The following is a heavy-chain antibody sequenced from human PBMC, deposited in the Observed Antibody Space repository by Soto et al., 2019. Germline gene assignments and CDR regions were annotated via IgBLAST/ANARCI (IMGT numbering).Heavy chain of an antibody. D-gene: IGHD6-13*01. CDR3: ARGLRIALTGPLGY. Sequence: GGSLRLSCAASGFMFNTYPMHWVRQAPGKGLEWVAVIAYDGTNINYVDSVKGRFIISRDNSKNTLFLQMDSLGAEDTAVYYCARGLRIALTGPLGYWGQGTLVTVSS. CDR1: GFMFNTYP. CDR2: IAYDGTNI. V-gene: IGHV3-30-3*01. J-gene: IGHJ4*02.